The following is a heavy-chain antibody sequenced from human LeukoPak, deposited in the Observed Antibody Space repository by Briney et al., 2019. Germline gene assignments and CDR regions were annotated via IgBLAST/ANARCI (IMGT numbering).Heavy chain of an antibody. Sequence: PSETLSLTCTVSGGSTSSYYWSWIRQPPGKGLEWIGYTYYSGSTNYNPSLKSRVTISVDTSKNQFSLKLSSVTAADTAVYYCARWGGAALDYWGQGTLVTVSS. V-gene: IGHV4-59*01. J-gene: IGHJ4*02. CDR2: TYYSGST. CDR1: GGSTSSYY. CDR3: ARWGGAALDY. D-gene: IGHD1-26*01.